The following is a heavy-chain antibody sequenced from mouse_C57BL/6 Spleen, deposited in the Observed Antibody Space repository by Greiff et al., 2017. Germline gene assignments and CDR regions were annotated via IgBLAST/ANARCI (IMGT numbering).Heavy chain of an antibody. CDR1: GFTFSSYA. CDR3: TRAENGSSYFDY. Sequence: EVHLVESGEGLVKPGGSLKLSCAASGFTFSSYAMSWVRQIPEKRLAWVAYISSGGDYTYYADPVKGRFTISKDNARNTLYLQMSSLKSEDTAMYYGTRAENGSSYFDYWGQGTTLTVSS. D-gene: IGHD1-1*01. CDR2: ISSGGDYT. V-gene: IGHV5-9-1*02. J-gene: IGHJ2*01.